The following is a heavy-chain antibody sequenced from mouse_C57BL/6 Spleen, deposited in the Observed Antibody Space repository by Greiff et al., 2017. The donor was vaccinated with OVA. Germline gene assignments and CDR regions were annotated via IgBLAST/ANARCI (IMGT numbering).Heavy chain of an antibody. D-gene: IGHD1-1*01. J-gene: IGHJ3*01. CDR3: EKFHNYGSSFAY. V-gene: IGHV1-39*01. CDR1: GYSFTDYN. CDR2: INPNYGTT. Sequence: LVESGPELVKPGASVKISCKASGYSFTDYNMNWVKQSNGKSLEWIGVINPNYGTTSYNQKFKGKATLTVDQSSSTAYMQLNSLTSEDSAVYYCEKFHNYGSSFAYWGQGTLVTVSA.